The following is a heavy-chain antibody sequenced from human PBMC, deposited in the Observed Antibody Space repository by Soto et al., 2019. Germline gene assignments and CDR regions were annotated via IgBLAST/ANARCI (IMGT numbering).Heavy chain of an antibody. Sequence: PSETLSLTCTVSGGSISSDDYYWSWIRQAPGRGLEWIGYIHSRGSIYYTPSLKSRATMSIDTAGNQFSLKVSSVTVADTAVYYCARDLDGLHDDTSGPFPRPGWGQGTLVTVSS. D-gene: IGHD3-22*01. CDR1: GGSISSDDYY. CDR3: ARDLDGLHDDTSGPFPRPG. CDR2: IHSRGSI. V-gene: IGHV4-30-4*01. J-gene: IGHJ1*01.